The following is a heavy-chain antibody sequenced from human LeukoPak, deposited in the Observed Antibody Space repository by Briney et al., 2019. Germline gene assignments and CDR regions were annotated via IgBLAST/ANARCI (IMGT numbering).Heavy chain of an antibody. D-gene: IGHD1-26*01. Sequence: SETLSLTRTVSGGSVRTTRYYWAWIRQSPGKGLEWIGSISYFGSAYYRPSLQSRATISMDSSKTQISLTLSSVTATDTALYYCATHDEGSFFDSWGQGALVTVS. CDR2: ISYFGSA. CDR3: ATHDEGSFFDS. J-gene: IGHJ4*02. CDR1: GGSVRTTRYY. V-gene: IGHV4-39*01.